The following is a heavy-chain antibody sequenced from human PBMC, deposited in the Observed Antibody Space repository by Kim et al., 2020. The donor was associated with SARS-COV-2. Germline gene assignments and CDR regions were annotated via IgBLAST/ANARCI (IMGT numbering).Heavy chain of an antibody. V-gene: IGHV4-61*01. CDR2: IYYSGST. CDR1: GGSVSSGSYY. J-gene: IGHJ6*02. CDR3: ASRPSRYYYYGVDV. Sequence: SETLSLTCTVSGGSVSSGSYYWSWIRQPPGKGLEWIGYIYYSGSTNYNPSLKSRVTISVDTSKNQFSLKLSSVTAADTAVYYCASRPSRYYYYGVDVWGQGTTVTVSS.